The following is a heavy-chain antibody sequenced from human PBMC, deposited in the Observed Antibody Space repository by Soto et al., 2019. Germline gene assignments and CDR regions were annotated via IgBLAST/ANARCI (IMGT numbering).Heavy chain of an antibody. J-gene: IGHJ6*02. CDR3: ARPKHSYGSVHYYYGMDV. Sequence: GGSLRLSCAASGFTFSSYGMHWVRQAPGKGLEWVAVIWYDGSNKYYADSVKGRFTISRDNSKNTLYLQMNSLRAEDTAVYYCARPKHSYGSVHYYYGMDVWGQGTTVTVSS. V-gene: IGHV3-33*01. CDR1: GFTFSSYG. D-gene: IGHD5-18*01. CDR2: IWYDGSNK.